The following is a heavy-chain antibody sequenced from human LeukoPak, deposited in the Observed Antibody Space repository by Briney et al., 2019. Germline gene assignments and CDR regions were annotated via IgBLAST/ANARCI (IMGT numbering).Heavy chain of an antibody. Sequence: VQLVESGGGVVQPGRSLRLSCAASGFTFSSYGMNWVRQAPGKGLEWVSSISSSSSYIYYADSVKGRFTISRDNAKNSLYLQMNSLRAEDTAVYYCARVNAPTIFGTTGYFDCWGQGTLVTVSS. CDR1: GFTFSSYG. J-gene: IGHJ4*02. D-gene: IGHD3-3*01. V-gene: IGHV3-21*01. CDR3: ARVNAPTIFGTTGYFDC. CDR2: ISSSSSYI.